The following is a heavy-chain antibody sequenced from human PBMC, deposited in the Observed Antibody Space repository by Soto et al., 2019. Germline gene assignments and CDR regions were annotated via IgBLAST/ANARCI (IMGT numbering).Heavy chain of an antibody. D-gene: IGHD6-13*01. CDR1: GGTFSSYA. CDR2: IIPIFGTA. Sequence: SVKVSCKASGGTFSSYAISWVRQAPGQGLEWMGGIIPIFGTANYAQKLQGRVTITADESTSTAYMELSSLRSEDTAVYYCARDLFARVAAAGYNWFDPWGQGTLVTVSS. J-gene: IGHJ5*02. V-gene: IGHV1-69*13. CDR3: ARDLFARVAAAGYNWFDP.